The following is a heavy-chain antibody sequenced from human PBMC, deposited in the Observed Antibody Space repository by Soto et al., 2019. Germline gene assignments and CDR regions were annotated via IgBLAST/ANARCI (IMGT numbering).Heavy chain of an antibody. J-gene: IGHJ5*02. CDR1: GGSISSGGYS. CDR3: ARIDYGDSANWSDP. D-gene: IGHD4-17*01. Sequence: QLQLQESGSGLVKPSQTLSLTCAVSGGSISSGGYSWSWIRQPPGKGLEWVGYIYHSGSTYYNPSLKSRFTISGDRSKNQFPLKLSAVTAADTAVYYCARIDYGDSANWSDPWGQGTLVTVSS. CDR2: IYHSGST. V-gene: IGHV4-30-2*01.